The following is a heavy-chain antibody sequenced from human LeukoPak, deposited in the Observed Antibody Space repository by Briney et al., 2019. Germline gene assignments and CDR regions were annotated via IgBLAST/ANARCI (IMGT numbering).Heavy chain of an antibody. CDR2: MNQDGSEK. CDR3: ARDQVGPED. D-gene: IGHD1-26*01. CDR1: GFTFSGFW. Sequence: PGGSLRLSCAASGFTFSGFWTSWVRQAPGKGLEWVANMNQDGSEKYYVDSVKGRFTISRDNAKSSLYLQMNSLTAEDTAVYYCARDQVGPEDWGQGTLVTVSS. J-gene: IGHJ4*02. V-gene: IGHV3-7*01.